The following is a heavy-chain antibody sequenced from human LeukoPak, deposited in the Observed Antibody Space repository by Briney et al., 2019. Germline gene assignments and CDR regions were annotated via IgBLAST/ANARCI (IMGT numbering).Heavy chain of an antibody. V-gene: IGHV3-30*02. J-gene: IGHJ4*02. CDR3: AKVDVRGYSYGFDY. D-gene: IGHD5-18*01. CDR2: IRYDGSNK. CDR1: GFTFSSYG. Sequence: GGSLRLSCAASGFTFSSYGMHWVRQAPGKGLEWVAFIRYDGSNKYYADSVKGRFTISRDNSKNTLYLQMNSLRADDTAVYYCAKVDVRGYSYGFDYWGQGTLVTVSS.